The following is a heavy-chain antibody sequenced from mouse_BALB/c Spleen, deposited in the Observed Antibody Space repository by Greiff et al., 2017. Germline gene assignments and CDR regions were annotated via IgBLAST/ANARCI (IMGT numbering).Heavy chain of an antibody. CDR3: ATAYYGNDYAMDY. CDR1: GFTFSSFG. Sequence: EVHLVESGGGLVQPGGSRKLSCAASGFTFSSFGMHWVRQAPEKGLEWVAYISSGSSTIYYADTVKGRFTISRDNPKNTLFLQMTSLRSEDTAMYYCATAYYGNDYAMDYWGQGTSVTVSS. D-gene: IGHD2-10*01. V-gene: IGHV5-17*02. CDR2: ISSGSSTI. J-gene: IGHJ4*01.